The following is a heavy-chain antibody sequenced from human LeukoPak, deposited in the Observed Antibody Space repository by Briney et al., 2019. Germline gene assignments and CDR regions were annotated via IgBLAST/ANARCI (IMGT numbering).Heavy chain of an antibody. J-gene: IGHJ6*03. V-gene: IGHV4-38-2*01. CDR1: GYSISSGYY. D-gene: IGHD3-22*01. CDR3: ARGRSDSSGYYYVSAYYYYMDV. CDR2: INHSGST. Sequence: SETLSLTCAVSGYSISSGYYWGWIRQPPGKGLEWIGEINHSGSTNYNPSLKSRVTISVDTSKNQFSLKLSSVTAADTAVYYCARGRSDSSGYYYVSAYYYYMDVWGKGTTVTVSS.